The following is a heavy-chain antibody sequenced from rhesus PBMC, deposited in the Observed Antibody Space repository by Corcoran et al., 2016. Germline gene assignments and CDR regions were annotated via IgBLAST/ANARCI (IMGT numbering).Heavy chain of an antibody. CDR2: IYGSGGGN. CDR1: GYSISSGYY. CDR3: ARVGSSWSEWDTVGTEWYFDL. V-gene: IGHV4S14*01. D-gene: IGHD5-42*01. J-gene: IGHJ2*01. Sequence: QVQLQESGPGLVKPSETLSLTCAVSGYSISSGYYWGWIRQPPGKGLEGIGGIYGSGGGNYLNPYLKSRVTLSVDTSKNQFSLKLSSVTAADTAVYYCARVGSSWSEWDTVGTEWYFDLWGPGTPITISS.